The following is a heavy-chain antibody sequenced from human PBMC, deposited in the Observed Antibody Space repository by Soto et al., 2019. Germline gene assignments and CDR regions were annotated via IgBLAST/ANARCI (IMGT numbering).Heavy chain of an antibody. V-gene: IGHV1-69*06. D-gene: IGHD3-10*01. CDR1: GDTFINHA. Sequence: QVQLVQSGAEVKKPGSSVKISCKASGDTFINHAFSWVRQVPGQGPEWLGGFIPVFSTADYAKKFQGRVTISADRSTTTAHLEVRNLTPEDTAVYYCATTQSRNGVNRALYLDSWGRGTRVTVSS. CDR3: ATTQSRNGVNRALYLDS. CDR2: FIPVFSTA. J-gene: IGHJ5*01.